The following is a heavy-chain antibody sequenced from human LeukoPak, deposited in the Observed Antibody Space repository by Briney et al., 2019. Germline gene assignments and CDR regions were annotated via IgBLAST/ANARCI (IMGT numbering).Heavy chain of an antibody. Sequence: SETLSLTCTVSGGSISSYYWSWIQQPPGKGLEWIGYIYYSGSTNYNPSLKSRVTISVDTSKNQFSLKLSSVTAADTAVYYCARAGSSYDAFDIWGQGTMVTVSS. CDR2: IYYSGST. CDR1: GGSISSYY. D-gene: IGHD3-10*01. V-gene: IGHV4-59*01. J-gene: IGHJ3*02. CDR3: ARAGSSYDAFDI.